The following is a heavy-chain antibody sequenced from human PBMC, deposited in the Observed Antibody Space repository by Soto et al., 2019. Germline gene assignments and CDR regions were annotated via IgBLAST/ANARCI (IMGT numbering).Heavy chain of an antibody. V-gene: IGHV4-34*01. Sequence: SETLSLTCAVYGGSFSGYYWSWIRQPPGKGLEWIGEINHGGSTNYNPSLKSRVTISVDTSKNQFSLKLSSVTAADTAVYYCARMNSGSYYFNYYYYGIDVWGQGTTVTVSS. CDR2: INHGGST. CDR3: ARMNSGSYYFNYYYYGIDV. J-gene: IGHJ6*02. D-gene: IGHD1-26*01. CDR1: GGSFSGYY.